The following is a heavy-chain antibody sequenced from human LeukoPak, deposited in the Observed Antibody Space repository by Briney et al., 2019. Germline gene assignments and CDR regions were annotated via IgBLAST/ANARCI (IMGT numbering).Heavy chain of an antibody. CDR1: GFTFDDYA. J-gene: IGHJ4*02. D-gene: IGHD3-10*01. CDR2: LSWNSGSI. CDR3: TKGPDYYGPFDY. V-gene: IGHV3-9*01. Sequence: GRSLRLSCAASGFTFDDYAMHWVRQAPGKGLEWVSGLSWNSGSITYADSVKGRFTISRDNAKKSLYLQMNNLRVEDTALYYCTKGPDYYGPFDYWGQGTLVTVSS.